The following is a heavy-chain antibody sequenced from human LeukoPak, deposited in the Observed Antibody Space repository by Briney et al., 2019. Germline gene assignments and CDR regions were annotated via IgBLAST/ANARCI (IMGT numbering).Heavy chain of an antibody. CDR2: ISSSSSYT. J-gene: IGHJ3*02. V-gene: IGHV3-11*05. CDR3: ARDLPDSSGWSDAFDI. D-gene: IGHD6-19*01. Sequence: GGSLRLSCAASGFTFSDYYMSWIRQAPGKGLEWVSYISSSSSYTNYADSVKGRFTISRDNAKNSLYLQMNSLRAEDTALYYCARDLPDSSGWSDAFDIWGQGTMVTVSS. CDR1: GFTFSDYY.